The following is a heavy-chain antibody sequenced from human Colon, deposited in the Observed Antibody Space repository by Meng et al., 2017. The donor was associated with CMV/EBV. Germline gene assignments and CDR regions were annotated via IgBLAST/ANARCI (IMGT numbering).Heavy chain of an antibody. CDR3: GRDRHLDP. J-gene: IGHJ5*02. Sequence: VQLGQYGAEVKKPGASVKVSCKTSGYTFTDYYIHWVRQAPGQGLEWMGWINSISGDTNYAQKFQGRVTMTRDTSITTAYMELNSLKSDDTAVYYCGRDRHLDPWGQGTLVTVSS. D-gene: IGHD3-3*02. CDR1: GYTFTDYY. CDR2: INSISGDT. V-gene: IGHV1-2*02.